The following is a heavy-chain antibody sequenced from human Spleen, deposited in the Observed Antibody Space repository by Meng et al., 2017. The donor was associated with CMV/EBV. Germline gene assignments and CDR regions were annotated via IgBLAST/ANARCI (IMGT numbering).Heavy chain of an antibody. J-gene: IGHJ5*02. D-gene: IGHD3-3*01. CDR2: LSGSGRTP. Sequence: GESLKISCVVSGFTISRFAMSWVRQAPGKGLEWVSSLSGSGRTPYYADSVKGRFTISRDESKNTLYLQMNSLRGDDMAVYYCARGSVTYRFGVVNGWFDPWGQGTLVTVSS. CDR3: ARGSVTYRFGVVNGWFDP. V-gene: IGHV3-23*01. CDR1: GFTISRFA.